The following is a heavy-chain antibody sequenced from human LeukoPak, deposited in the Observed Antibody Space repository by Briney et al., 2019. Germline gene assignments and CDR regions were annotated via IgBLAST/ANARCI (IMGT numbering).Heavy chain of an antibody. Sequence: GGSLRLSCAASGFTFSSYEMNWVRQAPGKGLEWVSYISSSGSTRYYAESVKGRFTISRDNAKNSLYLQMSSLRADDTAVYYCARGSYRSSSFDYWGQGPLVTVSS. CDR2: ISSSGSTR. CDR3: ARGSYRSSSFDY. D-gene: IGHD6-6*01. J-gene: IGHJ4*02. CDR1: GFTFSSYE. V-gene: IGHV3-48*03.